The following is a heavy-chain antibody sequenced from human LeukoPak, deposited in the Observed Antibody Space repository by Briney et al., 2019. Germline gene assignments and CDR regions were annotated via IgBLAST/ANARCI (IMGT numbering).Heavy chain of an antibody. V-gene: IGHV4-39*01. CDR1: GGSVRSYSYY. Sequence: SETLSLTCTVAGGSVRSYSYYCSWIRQPPGKGLEWIGSIYYSGGTYYNPSLKSRVTISVDTSKNQFSLNLSSVTAADTALYYCTRLWYDILTGPSPTDAFDVWGQGTMVTVSS. J-gene: IGHJ3*01. CDR3: TRLWYDILTGPSPTDAFDV. D-gene: IGHD3-9*01. CDR2: IYYSGGT.